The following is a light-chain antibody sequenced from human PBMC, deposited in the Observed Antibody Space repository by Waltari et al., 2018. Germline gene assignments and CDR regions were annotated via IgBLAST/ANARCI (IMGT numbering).Light chain of an antibody. V-gene: IGKV3-20*01. J-gene: IGKJ2*01. CDR3: QQYGSSPYT. CDR1: QSVSSNY. Sequence: EIVLTQSPGTLSLSPGERATLSCRASQSVSSNYLAWYQQKPGQAPRLLIYGISSRATGIPDRFIGSGSGTDFTLTISRLDPEDFAVYYCQQYGSSPYTFGRGTKLEIK. CDR2: GIS.